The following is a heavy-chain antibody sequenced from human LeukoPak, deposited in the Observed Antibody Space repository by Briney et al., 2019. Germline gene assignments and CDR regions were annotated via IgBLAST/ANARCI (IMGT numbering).Heavy chain of an antibody. V-gene: IGHV1-18*01. D-gene: IGHD3-10*01. CDR3: ARDRIYYGSGSYYSPLATLGDY. CDR2: ISAYNGNT. CDR1: GYTVTRYG. Sequence: GASVKVSCKASGYTVTRYGISWVRQAPGQGLEWMGWISAYNGNTNYAQKLQGRVTMTTDTSTSTAYMELRSLRSDDTAVYYCARDRIYYGSGSYYSPLATLGDYWGQGTLVTVSS. J-gene: IGHJ4*02.